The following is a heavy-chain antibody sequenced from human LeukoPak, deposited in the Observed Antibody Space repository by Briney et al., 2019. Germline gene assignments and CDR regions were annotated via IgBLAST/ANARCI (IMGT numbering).Heavy chain of an antibody. D-gene: IGHD3-10*01. CDR3: ARLPITMFRDASFDI. V-gene: IGHV4-39*01. Sequence: PGGSLRLSCAASGFTFSTYEMNWVRQPPGKGLEWIGAVYYSGSIYYNPSLKSRVIISVDTSKNQFSLKLSSVTAADTAVYYCARLPITMFRDASFDIWGQGTMVTVSS. CDR1: GFTFSTYE. J-gene: IGHJ3*02. CDR2: VYYSGSI.